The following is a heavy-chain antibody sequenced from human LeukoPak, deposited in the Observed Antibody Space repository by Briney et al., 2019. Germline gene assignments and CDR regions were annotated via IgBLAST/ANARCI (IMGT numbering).Heavy chain of an antibody. Sequence: GASVKISCKASGYTFTSYGISWVRQAPGQGLEWMGWISAYNGNTNYAQKLQGRVTMTTDTSTSTAYMELRSLRSDDTAVYYCAGAGFYCSSTSCSNWFDPWGQGTLVTVSS. D-gene: IGHD2-2*01. CDR3: AGAGFYCSSTSCSNWFDP. CDR2: ISAYNGNT. J-gene: IGHJ5*02. CDR1: GYTFTSYG. V-gene: IGHV1-18*01.